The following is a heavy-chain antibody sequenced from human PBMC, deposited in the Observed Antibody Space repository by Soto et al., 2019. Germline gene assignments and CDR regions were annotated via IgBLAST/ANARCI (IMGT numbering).Heavy chain of an antibody. CDR1: GFSLSSTAVG. V-gene: IGHV2-5*02. J-gene: IGHJ4*02. CDR3: AHGRGWLSDY. D-gene: IGHD6-19*01. Sequence: QITLRESGPTLVKPTQTLTLTCSFSGFSLSSTAVGVNWIRQPPGKAPEWLALIYWDDDNHYSPSLKSRLTITKDTSKNQVVFTMTNMEPVDTATYYCAHGRGWLSDYWGQGILVTVSS. CDR2: IYWDDDN.